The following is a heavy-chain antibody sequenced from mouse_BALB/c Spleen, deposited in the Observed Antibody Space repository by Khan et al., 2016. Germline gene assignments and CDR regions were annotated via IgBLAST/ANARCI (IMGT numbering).Heavy chain of an antibody. D-gene: IGHD1-3*01. CDR3: ARNEWSDVVAY. CDR1: GYTFTHYW. Sequence: QVQLQQSGAELAKPGASVKMSCKASGYTFTHYWMHWLKQRPGQGLEWIGYINPSAGYTDYNQKFRDKATLTADKSTSTGYMYLSSQTSDDSSVYFCARNEWSDVVAYWGQGTALTVSS. J-gene: IGHJ2*01. V-gene: IGHV1-7*01. CDR2: INPSAGYT.